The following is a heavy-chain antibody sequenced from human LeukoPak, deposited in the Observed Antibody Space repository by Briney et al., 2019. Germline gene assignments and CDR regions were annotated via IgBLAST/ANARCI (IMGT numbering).Heavy chain of an antibody. V-gene: IGHV4-61*02. CDR1: GGSISSGSYY. CDR2: IYTSGST. CDR3: ARDYCGGDCYLDNWFDP. J-gene: IGHJ5*02. D-gene: IGHD2-21*01. Sequence: SETLSLTCTVSGGSISSGSYYWSWIRQSAGKGLEWIGRIYTSGSTNYNPSLKSRVTISVDTSKIQFSLKLSSVTAADTAVYYCARDYCGGDCYLDNWFDPWGQGTLVTVSS.